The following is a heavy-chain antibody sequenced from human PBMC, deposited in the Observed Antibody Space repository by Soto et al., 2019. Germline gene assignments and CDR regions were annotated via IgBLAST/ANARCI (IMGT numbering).Heavy chain of an antibody. CDR3: ARASPYSSGWDNWFDP. D-gene: IGHD6-19*01. Sequence: SETLSLTCTVSGGSISSDYWSWIRQPPGKGLEWIGYIYYSGSTNYNPSLKSRVTISVDTSKNQFSLKLSSVTAADTAVYYCARASPYSSGWDNWFDPWGQGTLVTVS. CDR2: IYYSGST. CDR1: GGSISSDY. J-gene: IGHJ5*02. V-gene: IGHV4-59*01.